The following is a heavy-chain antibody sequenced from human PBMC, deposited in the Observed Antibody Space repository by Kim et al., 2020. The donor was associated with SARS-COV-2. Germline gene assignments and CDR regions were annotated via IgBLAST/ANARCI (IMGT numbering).Heavy chain of an antibody. J-gene: IGHJ6*02. Sequence: SLKSRVTISVNTSKNQFSLKLSSVTAADTAVYYCARGLRRLQYYYYGMDVWGQGTTVTVSS. D-gene: IGHD6-25*01. V-gene: IGHV4-34*01. CDR3: ARGLRRLQYYYYGMDV.